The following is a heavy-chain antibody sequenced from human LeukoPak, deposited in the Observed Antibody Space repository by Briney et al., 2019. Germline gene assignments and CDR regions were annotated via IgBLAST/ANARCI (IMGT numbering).Heavy chain of an antibody. CDR3: AKDRSFYGAPWYLDI. V-gene: IGHV3-23*01. CDR1: GFTFNSYA. CDR2: ISGSTGNL. Sequence: PGGSLRLSCAASGFTFNSYAMSWVRQAPGKGLERVSGISGSTGNLYYEDSVRGRFTISRDNSKSTLYLQMNSLRPEDTATYYCAKDRSFYGAPWYLDIWGRGTLVTVSP. D-gene: IGHD4-17*01. J-gene: IGHJ2*01.